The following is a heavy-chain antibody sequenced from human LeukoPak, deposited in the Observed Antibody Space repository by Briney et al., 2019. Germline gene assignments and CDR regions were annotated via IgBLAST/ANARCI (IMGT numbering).Heavy chain of an antibody. D-gene: IGHD3-22*01. CDR3: ARDRISQQTYSYDSSAYPFDY. CDR2: IYYSGST. J-gene: IGHJ4*02. V-gene: IGHV4-39*02. CDR1: GDSISSNSHY. Sequence: SETLSLTCTVSGDSISSNSHYSGWIRQPPGKGLEWIGSIYYSGSTYYNPSLKSRVTISVDTSKNQFFLKLSSVTAADTAVYYCARDRISQQTYSYDSSAYPFDYWGQGTLVTVSS.